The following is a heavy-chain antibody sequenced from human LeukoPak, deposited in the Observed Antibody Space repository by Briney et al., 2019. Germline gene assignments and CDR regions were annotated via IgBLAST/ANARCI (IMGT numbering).Heavy chain of an antibody. CDR3: ARSAYCGGDCYSADFDY. Sequence: GRSLRLSRAASGFTFSSYAMHWVRQAPGKGLEWVAVISYDGSNKYYADSVKGRITISRDNSKNTLYLQMNSLRAEDTAVYYCARSAYCGGDCYSADFDYWGQGTLVTVSS. CDR2: ISYDGSNK. D-gene: IGHD2-21*02. J-gene: IGHJ4*02. V-gene: IGHV3-30-3*01. CDR1: GFTFSSYA.